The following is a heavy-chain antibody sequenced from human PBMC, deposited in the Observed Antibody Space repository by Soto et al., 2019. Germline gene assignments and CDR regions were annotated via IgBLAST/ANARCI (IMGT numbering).Heavy chain of an antibody. CDR2: IYYSGST. D-gene: IGHD1-26*01. V-gene: IGHV4-30-4*01. CDR3: ARGPLVGATFFDY. Sequence: SETLSLTCTVSGGSISSGDYYWSWIRQPPGKGLEWIGYIYYSGSTYYNPSLKSRVTISVDTSKNQFSLKLSSVTAADTAVYYCARGPLVGATFFDYWGQGTLVTVSS. CDR1: GGSISSGDYY. J-gene: IGHJ4*02.